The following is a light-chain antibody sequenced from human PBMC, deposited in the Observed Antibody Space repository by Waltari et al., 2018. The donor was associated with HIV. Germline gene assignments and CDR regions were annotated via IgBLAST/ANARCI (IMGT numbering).Light chain of an antibody. CDR3: RAWDSSTVV. J-gene: IGLJ2*01. Sequence: SYELTQPPSVSVSPGQTASITCSGDKLGDKYACWYQQKPGQSPVLLIYADSRRPSGIPERFSGSKSGNTATLTIRGTQAMDEADYYCRAWDSSTVVFGRGTKLTVL. V-gene: IGLV3-1*01. CDR1: KLGDKY. CDR2: ADS.